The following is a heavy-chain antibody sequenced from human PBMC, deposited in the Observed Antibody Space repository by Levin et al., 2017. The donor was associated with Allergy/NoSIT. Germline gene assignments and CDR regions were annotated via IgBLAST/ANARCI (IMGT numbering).Heavy chain of an antibody. CDR3: ARGKDAGDIDD. V-gene: IGHV3-23*01. CDR2: VSGGDKT. J-gene: IGHJ4*02. CDR1: GFAFSTYA. D-gene: IGHD4-17*01. Sequence: GGSLRLSCTTSGFAFSTYAMTWVRQAPGKGLEWLSAVSGGDKTYYADSVRGRFTISRDNSKNTLYLDMDRLRVEDTALYYCARGKDAGDIDDWGQGTLVTVSS.